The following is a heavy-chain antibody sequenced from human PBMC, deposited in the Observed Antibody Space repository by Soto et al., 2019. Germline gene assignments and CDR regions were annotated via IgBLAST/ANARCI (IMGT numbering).Heavy chain of an antibody. CDR3: IGHVTTTRAPLIY. Sequence: EVQVVESGGGFVEPGGSLRLSCAASGFIFTGAWLTWVRQAPGKGLEWVGRIKSEIDGGTTDFAAPVKDRFTMSRDDAENTVSLQMNRLKTEDTAMYYCIGHVTTTRAPLIYWGKGTLVSVSS. V-gene: IGHV3-15*07. J-gene: IGHJ4*02. CDR2: IKSEIDGGTT. CDR1: GFIFTGAW. D-gene: IGHD5-12*01.